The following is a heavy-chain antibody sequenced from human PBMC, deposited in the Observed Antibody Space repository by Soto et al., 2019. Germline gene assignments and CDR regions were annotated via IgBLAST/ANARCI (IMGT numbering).Heavy chain of an antibody. J-gene: IGHJ4*02. CDR1: GFTFSSYA. D-gene: IGHD6-19*01. CDR2: ISGSGGST. Sequence: PGGSLRLSCAASGFTFSSYAMSWVRQAPGKGLEWVSAISGSGGSTYYADSVKGRFTISRGNSKNTLYLQMNSLRAEDTAVYYCAKVADPSRHIAVAAYFDYWGQGTLVTVSS. V-gene: IGHV3-23*01. CDR3: AKVADPSRHIAVAAYFDY.